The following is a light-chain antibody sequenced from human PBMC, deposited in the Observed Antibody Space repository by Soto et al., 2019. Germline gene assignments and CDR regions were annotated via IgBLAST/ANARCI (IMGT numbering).Light chain of an antibody. CDR1: QSISTY. CDR2: EAS. Sequence: EIVLTQSPATLSLSPGERATLSCRASQSISTYLAWYQQKPGQAPRLLIYEASNRATGVPARFSGSGSGTDFTLTISSLEPEDFGVYYCQKEPFGQGTKVDIK. V-gene: IGKV3-11*01. J-gene: IGKJ1*01. CDR3: QKEP.